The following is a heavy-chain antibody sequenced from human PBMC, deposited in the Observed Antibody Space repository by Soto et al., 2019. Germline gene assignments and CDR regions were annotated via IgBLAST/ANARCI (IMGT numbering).Heavy chain of an antibody. Sequence: QIQLVQPGVGVKRPGASVTFSCEASGYIFTTYGLSWVRQTPPHGLEWMGWISADSGYTQYAQFLQDRLTMTRDTSTNTGYMELRDLTSDDTGIYYCARDRPPGSLYGMDAWGQGTAVTVSS. CDR2: ISADSGYT. CDR1: GYIFTTYG. J-gene: IGHJ6*02. CDR3: ARDRPPGSLYGMDA. V-gene: IGHV1-18*01.